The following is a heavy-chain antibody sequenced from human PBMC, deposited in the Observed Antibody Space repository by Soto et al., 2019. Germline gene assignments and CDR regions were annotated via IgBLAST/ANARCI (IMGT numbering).Heavy chain of an antibody. CDR2: IRSKAYGGTT. Sequence: PGGSLRLSCTASGFTFGDYAMSWFRQAPGKGLEWVGFIRSKAYGGTTEYAASVKGRFTISRDDSKSIAYLQMNSLKTEDTAVYYCTRDLGWLMDYYYYMDVWGKGTTVTVSS. D-gene: IGHD3-22*01. J-gene: IGHJ6*03. CDR3: TRDLGWLMDYYYYMDV. V-gene: IGHV3-49*03. CDR1: GFTFGDYA.